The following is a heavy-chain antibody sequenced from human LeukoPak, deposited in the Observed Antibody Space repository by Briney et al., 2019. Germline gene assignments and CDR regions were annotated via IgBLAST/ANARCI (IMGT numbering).Heavy chain of an antibody. CDR3: ARVYSHMDV. Sequence: GGSLRLSCAASGFTFSSYSVNWVPQAPGKGPEWVSSISSSSSYIYYADSAKGRFTISRDNAKNSLYLQMNSLRAEDTAVYYCARVYSHMDVWGKGTTVTVSS. CDR1: GFTFSSYS. D-gene: IGHD1-14*01. CDR2: ISSSSSYI. V-gene: IGHV3-21*01. J-gene: IGHJ6*03.